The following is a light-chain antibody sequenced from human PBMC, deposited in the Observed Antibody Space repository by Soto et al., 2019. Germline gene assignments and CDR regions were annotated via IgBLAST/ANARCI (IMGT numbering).Light chain of an antibody. CDR2: KAS. CDR1: QSFSSW. CDR3: QHYNSYSIA. V-gene: IGKV1-5*03. J-gene: IGKJ5*01. Sequence: DIQMTQSPSTLSASVGHRVTITCRASQSFSSWLAWYQQKPWKAPKLLIYKASSLESDVPSRFSGSGSGTEFTLTISSLQPDDFATYYCQHYNSYSIAFGQGTRLEIK.